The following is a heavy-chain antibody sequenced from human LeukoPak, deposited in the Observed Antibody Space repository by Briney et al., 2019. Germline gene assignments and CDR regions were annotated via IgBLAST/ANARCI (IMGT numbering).Heavy chain of an antibody. V-gene: IGHV4-34*01. J-gene: IGHJ4*02. D-gene: IGHD2-2*01. CDR2: INHSGST. CDR1: GGSFSGYY. CDR3: ARRRYCSSTSCYLYFDY. Sequence: SETLSLTCAVYGGSFSGYYWSWIRQPPGKGLEWIGEINHSGSTNYNPSLKSRVTISVDTSKNQYSLKLSSVTAADTAVYYCARRRYCSSTSCYLYFDYWGQGTLVTVSS.